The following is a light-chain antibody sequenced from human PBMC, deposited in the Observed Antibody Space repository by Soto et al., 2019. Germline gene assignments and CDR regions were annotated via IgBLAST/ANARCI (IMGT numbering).Light chain of an antibody. V-gene: IGKV3-15*01. CDR2: GAT. CDR1: QSVSSN. J-gene: IGKJ5*01. CDR3: QQYNNWPSIT. Sequence: IAMPQSPATLSLARGYKLPXSXXGRQSVSSNLAWYQQKPGQPPRLFIYGATSRATGVPARFSGSGSGTEFTLTISSLQSEDFAVYYCQQYNNWPSITFGQGTRLEI.